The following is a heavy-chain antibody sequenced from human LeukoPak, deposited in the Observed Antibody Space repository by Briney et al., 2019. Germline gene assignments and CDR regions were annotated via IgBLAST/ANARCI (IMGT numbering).Heavy chain of an antibody. CDR3: ARSDKSTTCSIDY. V-gene: IGHV1-2*02. CDR1: GYTLTGYY. Sequence: ASVKVLCKPSGYTLTGYYLNWVRQAPGHGFEWMGWINPSDGGTNYAPKFQGRVTMTKDTSISTAFMDLSRLTSDDTAVYFGARSDKSTTCSIDYCGEGNPVTVSP. CDR2: INPSDGGT. J-gene: IGHJ4*02. D-gene: IGHD2-2*01.